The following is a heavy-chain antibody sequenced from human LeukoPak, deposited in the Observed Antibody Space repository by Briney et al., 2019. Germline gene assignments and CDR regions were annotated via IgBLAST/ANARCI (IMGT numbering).Heavy chain of an antibody. CDR2: INPNSGGT. D-gene: IGHD2-2*01. CDR1: GYTFTSYA. CDR3: ARASCSSTSCEADY. Sequence: ASVKVSCKASGYTFTSYAMHWVRQAPGQGLEWMGWINPNSGGTNYAQKFQGWVTMTRDTSISTAYMELSRLRSDDTAVYYCARASCSSTSCEADYWGQGTLVTVSS. V-gene: IGHV1-2*04. J-gene: IGHJ4*02.